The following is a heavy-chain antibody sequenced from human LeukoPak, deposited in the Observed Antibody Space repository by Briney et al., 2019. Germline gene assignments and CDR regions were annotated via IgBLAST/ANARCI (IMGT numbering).Heavy chain of an antibody. V-gene: IGHV3-33*01. J-gene: IGHJ6*03. CDR3: ASSPPHAPMDV. CDR2: IWYDGSNK. Sequence: PGGSLRLSCAASGFTFSSYGMHWVRQAPGKGLEWVAVIWYDGSNKYYADSVKGRFTISRDNSKNTLYLQMNSLRAEDTAVYYCASSPPHAPMDVWGKGTPVTVSS. CDR1: GFTFSSYG. D-gene: IGHD2-2*01.